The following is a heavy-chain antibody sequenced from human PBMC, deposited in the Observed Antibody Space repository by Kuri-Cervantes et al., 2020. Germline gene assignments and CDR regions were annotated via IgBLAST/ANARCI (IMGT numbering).Heavy chain of an antibody. V-gene: IGHV1-69*13. D-gene: IGHD4-11*01. J-gene: IGHJ6*03. Sequence: SVKVSCKASGGTFSSYATSWVRQAPGQGLEWMGGIIPIFGTANYAQKFQGRVTITADESTSTAYMELSSLRSEDTAVYYCARDWSGVTTDYYYYMDVWGKGTTVTVSS. CDR2: IIPIFGTA. CDR1: GGTFSSYA. CDR3: ARDWSGVTTDYYYYMDV.